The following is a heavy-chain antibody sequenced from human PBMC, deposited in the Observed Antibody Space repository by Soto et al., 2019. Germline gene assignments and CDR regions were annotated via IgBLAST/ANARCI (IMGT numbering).Heavy chain of an antibody. V-gene: IGHV1-18*01. Sequence: QVHLVQSGAEVKKPGASVKVSCKGSGYTFTSYGITWVRQAPGQGLEWMGWISAHDGNTDYAQRLQGRVTVTRDTSTSTAYMELRSLRSDDTAVYYCARGRYGDYWGQGALVTVSS. CDR3: ARGRYGDY. CDR2: ISAHDGNT. J-gene: IGHJ4*02. D-gene: IGHD1-1*01. CDR1: GYTFTSYG.